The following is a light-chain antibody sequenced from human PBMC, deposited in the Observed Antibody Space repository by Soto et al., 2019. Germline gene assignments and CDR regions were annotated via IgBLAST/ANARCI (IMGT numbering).Light chain of an antibody. Sequence: EIVLTQSPGTLSLSPGERATLSCRASQSVGNNYLAWYQQKPGQAPRLLIYGASNRATGIPDRFSGSGSGTDFTITISRLEPEDFEVYYCHPYGSSGTFGQGTKVDIK. CDR3: HPYGSSGT. CDR1: QSVGNNY. CDR2: GAS. J-gene: IGKJ1*01. V-gene: IGKV3-20*01.